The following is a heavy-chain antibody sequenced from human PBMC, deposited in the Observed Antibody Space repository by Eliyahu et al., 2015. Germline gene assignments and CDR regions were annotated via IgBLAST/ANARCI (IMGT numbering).Heavy chain of an antibody. J-gene: IGHJ5*02. V-gene: IGHV3-7*01. CDR1: GFTFGTSW. CDR2: IKQDGSEK. D-gene: IGHD2-21*01. Sequence: EVQLVESGGGLVQPGGSLXLSCAASGFTFGTSWMTWVRQAPGKGMEMVANIKQDGSEKYYVDSVKGRFTISRDNAKNSLFLQMNGLRAEDTGVYFCARVGCGSTCPIGALNLWGQGARVIVSS. CDR3: ARVGCGSTCPIGALNL.